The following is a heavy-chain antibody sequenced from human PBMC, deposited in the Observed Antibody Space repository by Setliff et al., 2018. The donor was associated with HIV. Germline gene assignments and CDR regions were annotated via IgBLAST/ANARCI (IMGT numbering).Heavy chain of an antibody. Sequence: PSETLSLTCAVYRGSFSHYYWTWIRQSPGKGLEWIAEINQERTTFYNPSLKSRLIMSLDTSRNEVSLRLNSVTAAGTATYFCARVRFSFNNVRCFDLWGPGTRVTVSS. V-gene: IGHV4-34*01. D-gene: IGHD1-20*01. J-gene: IGHJ2*01. CDR3: ARVRFSFNNVRCFDL. CDR1: RGSFSHYY. CDR2: INQERTT.